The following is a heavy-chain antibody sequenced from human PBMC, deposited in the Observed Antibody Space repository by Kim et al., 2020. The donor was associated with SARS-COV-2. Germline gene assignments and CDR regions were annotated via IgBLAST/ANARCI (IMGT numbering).Heavy chain of an antibody. Sequence: GGSLRLSCAASGFTISNAWMSWVRQAPGKGLEWVGRIKSKTDGGTTDYAAPVKGRFTFSREDTKNTLYLHMDSLKTEDTAIYYCSTDLVPVATWGQGTLVTVSS. J-gene: IGHJ5*02. CDR1: GFTISNAW. D-gene: IGHD2-2*01. CDR2: IKSKTDGGTT. CDR3: STDLVPVAT. V-gene: IGHV3-15*01.